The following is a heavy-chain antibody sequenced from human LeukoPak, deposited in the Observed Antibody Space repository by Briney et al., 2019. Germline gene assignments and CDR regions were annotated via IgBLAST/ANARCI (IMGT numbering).Heavy chain of an antibody. CDR1: GGSVSSGHYY. J-gene: IGHJ4*02. CDR2: IYNSEST. V-gene: IGHV4-61*03. D-gene: IGHD6-13*01. CDR3: ATGGSLAAAGDY. Sequence: KASETLSLTCTVSGGSVSSGHYYWSWIRQPPGKGLEWLGYIYNSESTNYNPSLKSRVTISVDTSKNHFSLKLSSVTAADTAGYYCATGGSLAAAGDYWGQGTLVTVSS.